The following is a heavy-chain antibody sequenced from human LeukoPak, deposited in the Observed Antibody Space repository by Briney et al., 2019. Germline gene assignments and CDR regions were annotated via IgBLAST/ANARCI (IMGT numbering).Heavy chain of an antibody. V-gene: IGHV3-48*03. CDR1: GFTFTSYE. Sequence: GGSLRLSCAASGFTFTSYEMNWVRQAPGKGLEWVSYIGSTGSTISYADSVKGRFTISRDNGKNSMHLQMNCLRAEDTAVYYCVRGAGAWFGELTFLFEFWGHGTLVTVSS. CDR3: VRGAGAWFGELTFLFEF. D-gene: IGHD3-10*01. J-gene: IGHJ4*01. CDR2: IGSTGSTI.